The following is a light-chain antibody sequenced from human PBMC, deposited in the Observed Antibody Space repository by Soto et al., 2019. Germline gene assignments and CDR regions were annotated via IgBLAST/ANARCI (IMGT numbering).Light chain of an antibody. V-gene: IGKV1-27*01. CDR2: AAS. Sequence: DIQMTQSPSSLSASVGDRVTITCRASQDISNYLAWYQQKPGKVPKLLIYAASSLQSGVPSRFSGTGSGTDVTLTISSLQPEDGATYFCQKYDSAPRTFGQGTQVEIK. CDR3: QKYDSAPRT. CDR1: QDISNY. J-gene: IGKJ1*01.